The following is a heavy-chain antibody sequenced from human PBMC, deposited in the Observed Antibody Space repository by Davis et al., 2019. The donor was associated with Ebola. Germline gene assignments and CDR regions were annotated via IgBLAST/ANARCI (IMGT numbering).Heavy chain of an antibody. D-gene: IGHD3-16*01. V-gene: IGHV3-30*18. CDR1: GFTFGSHG. CDR2: IGDNGRTT. J-gene: IGHJ2*01. CDR3: AKEGAWGNWYLDL. Sequence: PGGSLRLSCAASGFTFGSHGMHWVRQAPGKGLEWVAVIGDNGRTTFYADSAKGRFTLSRDNFKNTLDLQMNSLRPEDTAVYYCAKEGAWGNWYLDLWGRGTLVTVSS.